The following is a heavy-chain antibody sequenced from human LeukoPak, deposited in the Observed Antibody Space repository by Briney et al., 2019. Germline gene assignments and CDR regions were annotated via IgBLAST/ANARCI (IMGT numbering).Heavy chain of an antibody. Sequence: GGSLRLSCAASGFTFSSYAMSWVRQAPGKGLECVSVISGGGSSTFHADSVKGRFTISRDNSKNTLYLQMNSLRAEDTAVYYCAKEIGSLDVWGKGTTVTVSS. CDR1: GFTFSSYA. D-gene: IGHD2-2*03. V-gene: IGHV3-23*01. CDR2: ISGGGSST. CDR3: AKEIGSLDV. J-gene: IGHJ6*04.